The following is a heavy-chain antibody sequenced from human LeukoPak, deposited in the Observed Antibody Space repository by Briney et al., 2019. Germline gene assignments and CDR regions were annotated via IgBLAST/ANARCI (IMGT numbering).Heavy chain of an antibody. Sequence: GGSLRLSCAASGFTFATYAMSWVRQAPGKGLEWVSTLSGSAASTYFADSVKGRFAISRDNSKNTLYLQMNSLRAEDTAVYYCAKDRVRSTVTTGLDYWGQGTLVTVSS. CDR2: LSGSAAST. CDR3: AKDRVRSTVTTGLDY. D-gene: IGHD4-17*01. V-gene: IGHV3-23*01. J-gene: IGHJ4*02. CDR1: GFTFATYA.